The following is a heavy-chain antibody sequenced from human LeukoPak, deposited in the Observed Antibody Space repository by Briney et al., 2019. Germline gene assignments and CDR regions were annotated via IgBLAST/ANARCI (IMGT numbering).Heavy chain of an antibody. CDR3: ARGSMVRGVMLFY. CDR1: GYTFISYG. J-gene: IGHJ4*02. Sequence: ASVKVSCKASGYTFISYGISWVRHAPGQGLEWMGWISGYNGNTNYAQKFQGRVTMTRNTSISTAYMELSSLRSEDTAVYYCARGSMVRGVMLFYWGQGTLVTVSS. D-gene: IGHD3-10*01. CDR2: ISGYNGNT. V-gene: IGHV1-18*01.